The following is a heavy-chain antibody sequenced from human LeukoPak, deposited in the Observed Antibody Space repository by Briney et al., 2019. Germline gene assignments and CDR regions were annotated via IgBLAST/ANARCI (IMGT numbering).Heavy chain of an antibody. D-gene: IGHD3-22*01. CDR1: GYSFNTFG. V-gene: IGHV1-18*01. CDR2: ISGYNGNT. Sequence: ASVKVSCKAAGYSFNTFGITWVRQAPGQGLEWMGWISGYNGNTNYAKKFQGRVTTTTGTSTSTAYMELRSLTSDDTAVYYCARDYYDSSTDYYVGYGLDYWGQGTLVTVSS. J-gene: IGHJ4*02. CDR3: ARDYYDSSTDYYVGYGLDY.